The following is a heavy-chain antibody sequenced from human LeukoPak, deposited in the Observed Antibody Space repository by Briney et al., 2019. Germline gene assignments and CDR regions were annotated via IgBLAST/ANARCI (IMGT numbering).Heavy chain of an antibody. CDR2: IYPGESET. D-gene: IGHD2-8*02. V-gene: IGHV5-51*01. J-gene: IGHJ4*02. CDR3: ASHQGYCNGGRCYTH. CDR1: GYSFTNYC. Sequence: GESLKISCKGSGYSFTNYCIGWVRQMPGKGLEWMGIIYPGESETRYSPSFQGQVTISADKSISTAYPQWSSLKASDTAMYYCASHQGYCNGGRCYTHWGQGTLVTVSS.